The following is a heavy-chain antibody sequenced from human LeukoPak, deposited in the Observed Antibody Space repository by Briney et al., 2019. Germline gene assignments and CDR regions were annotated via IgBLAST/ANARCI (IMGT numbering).Heavy chain of an antibody. CDR1: GFTFSSYW. V-gene: IGHV3-74*01. J-gene: IGHJ4*02. D-gene: IGHD5-12*01. Sequence: PGGSLRLSCAASGFTFSSYWMHWVRQAPGKGLVWVSRINSDASTTTYADSLLGRFTISRDNAKNTLYLQMNSLRGEDTAVYYCARGERGYDFDHWGQGTLVTVSS. CDR3: ARGERGYDFDH. CDR2: INSDASTT.